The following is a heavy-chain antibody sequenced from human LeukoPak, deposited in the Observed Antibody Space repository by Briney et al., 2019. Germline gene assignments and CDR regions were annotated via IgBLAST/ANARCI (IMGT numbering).Heavy chain of an antibody. V-gene: IGHV3-30*18. Sequence: PGRSLRLSCAASGFTFSSYGMHWVRQAPGKGLEWVAVISYDGSNKYYADSVKGRFTISRDNSKNTLYLQMNSLRAEDTAVYYCAKDDGRGITMIAPSLDIWGQGTMVTVSS. D-gene: IGHD3-22*01. J-gene: IGHJ3*02. CDR1: GFTFSSYG. CDR2: ISYDGSNK. CDR3: AKDDGRGITMIAPSLDI.